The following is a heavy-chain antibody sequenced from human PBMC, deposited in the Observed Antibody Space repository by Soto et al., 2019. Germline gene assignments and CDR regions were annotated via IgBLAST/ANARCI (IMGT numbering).Heavy chain of an antibody. CDR2: IKTKTDGGTI. CDR3: TTEGFWSALYVIDE. CDR1: GFTFSDAW. J-gene: IGHJ3*01. V-gene: IGHV3-15*05. D-gene: IGHD3-3*01. Sequence: PGGSLRLSCAASGFTFSDAWMTWVRQVPGKGLEWVGRIKTKTDGGTIDYGAPVKGRFIISRDDSKKMLYLQMNSLKTEDTAMYFCTTEGFWSALYVIDEWGQGTMVTVSS.